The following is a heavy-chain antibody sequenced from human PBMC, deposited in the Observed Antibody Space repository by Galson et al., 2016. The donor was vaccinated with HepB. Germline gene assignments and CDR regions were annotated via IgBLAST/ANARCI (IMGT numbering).Heavy chain of an antibody. CDR3: VTYYYDSGGYSY. D-gene: IGHD3-22*01. V-gene: IGHV3-74*01. J-gene: IGHJ4*02. Sequence: SLRLSCAASGFTFSRYWMHWVRQVPGKGLVWVSHINSDGSSPDYADSVKGRFTISRDNAKNTLHLQMDSLGAEDTAVYYCVTYYYDSGGYSYWGQGTLVTVAS. CDR2: INSDGSSP. CDR1: GFTFSRYW.